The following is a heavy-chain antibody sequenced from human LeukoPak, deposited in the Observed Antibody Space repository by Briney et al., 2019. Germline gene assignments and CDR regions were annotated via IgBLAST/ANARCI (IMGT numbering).Heavy chain of an antibody. V-gene: IGHV3-48*01. CDR3: ARDGESGYDLRGFDY. CDR1: GFTFSSYS. D-gene: IGHD5-12*01. J-gene: IGHJ4*02. Sequence: GGSLRLSCAASGFTFSSYSMNWVRQAPGKGLEWVSYISSSSSTLYYADSVKGRFTISRDNAKNSLYLQMNSLRAEDTAVYYCARDGESGYDLRGFDYWGQGTLVTVSS. CDR2: ISSSSSTL.